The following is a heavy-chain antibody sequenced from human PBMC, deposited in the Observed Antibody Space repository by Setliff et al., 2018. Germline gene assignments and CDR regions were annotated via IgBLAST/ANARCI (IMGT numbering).Heavy chain of an antibody. V-gene: IGHV4-59*08. D-gene: IGHD3-22*01. CDR1: GGSISSNY. CDR3: ARHHAQYYSDSSGYYYEDWYFDL. J-gene: IGHJ2*01. Sequence: SETLSLTCTVSGGSISSNYWGWVRQPPGKGLEWIGYIYYSGSTNSIPSLKSRVTISVDTSKNQFSLKLTSVTAADTAVYYCARHHAQYYSDSSGYYYEDWYFDLWGRGTLVTVSS. CDR2: IYYSGST.